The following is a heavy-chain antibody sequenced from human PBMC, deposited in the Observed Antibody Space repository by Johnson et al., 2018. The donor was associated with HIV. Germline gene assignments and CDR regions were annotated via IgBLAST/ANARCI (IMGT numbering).Heavy chain of an antibody. CDR3: ARTSEWATYQDAFDI. J-gene: IGHJ3*02. V-gene: IGHV3-30*03. Sequence: QVQLVESGGGLVQPGGSLRLSCAASGFTFSSYGMHWVRQAPGKGLEWVTVISYDGTTEYAASVKGRLTISRDDSKSIAYLQMNSLRAEDTAVFYCARTSEWATYQDAFDIWGQGTMVSVSS. CDR1: GFTFSSYG. D-gene: IGHD1-26*01. CDR2: TVISYDGTT.